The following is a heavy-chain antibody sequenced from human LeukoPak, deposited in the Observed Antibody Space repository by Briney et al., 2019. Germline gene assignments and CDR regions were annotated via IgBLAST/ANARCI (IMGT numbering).Heavy chain of an antibody. J-gene: IGHJ4*02. D-gene: IGHD3-16*01. CDR2: ISWNSGSI. Sequence: GRSLRLSCAASGFTFDDYAMHWVRQAPGKGLEWVSGISWNSGSIGYADSVKGRFTISRDNANNSLYLQMNSLRAEDTALYYCAKELELGEGGWGQGTLVTVSS. CDR1: GFTFDDYA. CDR3: AKELELGEGG. V-gene: IGHV3-9*01.